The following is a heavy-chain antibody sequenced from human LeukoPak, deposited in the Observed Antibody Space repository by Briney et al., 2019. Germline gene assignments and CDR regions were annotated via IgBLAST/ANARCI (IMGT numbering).Heavy chain of an antibody. CDR1: GFTFSSYE. CDR2: ISSSGSTI. J-gene: IGHJ4*02. Sequence: GGSLRLSCAASGFTFSSYEMNWVRQAPGKGLEWVSYISSSGSTIYYADSVKGRFTISRDNAKNSLYLQMNSLRAGDTAVYYCSGYSSGWYRNYWGQGTLVTVSS. CDR3: SGYSSGWYRNY. V-gene: IGHV3-48*03. D-gene: IGHD6-19*01.